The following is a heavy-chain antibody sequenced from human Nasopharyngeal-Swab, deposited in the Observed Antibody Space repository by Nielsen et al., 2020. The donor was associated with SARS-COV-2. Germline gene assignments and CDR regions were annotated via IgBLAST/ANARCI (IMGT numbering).Heavy chain of an antibody. CDR3: ARDVAIVGATLEN. CDR2: ISSSSSTS. J-gene: IGHJ4*02. V-gene: IGHV3-48*02. Sequence: GEALKISCAASEFTMSRNGMHWVRQAPGKGLEWVAYISSSSSTSYYADPVKGRFTTSRDNPKNSLYLQMNSLRDEDTALYYCARDVAIVGATLENWGQGTLVTASS. CDR1: EFTMSRNG. D-gene: IGHD1-26*01.